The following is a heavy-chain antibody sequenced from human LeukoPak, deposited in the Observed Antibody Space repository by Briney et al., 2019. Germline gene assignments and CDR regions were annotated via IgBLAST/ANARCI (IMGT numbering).Heavy chain of an antibody. D-gene: IGHD3-22*01. Sequence: PSETLSLTCTVSGGSISSSSYYWGWIRQPPGKGLEWIGSIYYSGSTYYNPSLKSRVTISVDTSRNQFSLKLSSVTAADTAVYYCARGTYDGSGYSNDYWGQGTLVTVSS. V-gene: IGHV4-39*01. CDR1: GGSISSSSYY. CDR3: ARGTYDGSGYSNDY. CDR2: IYYSGST. J-gene: IGHJ4*02.